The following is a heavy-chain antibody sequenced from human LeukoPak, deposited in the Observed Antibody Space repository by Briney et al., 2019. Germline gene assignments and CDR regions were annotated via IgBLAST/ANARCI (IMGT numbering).Heavy chain of an antibody. CDR2: VHYSGTT. J-gene: IGHJ4*02. CDR1: DGFITNYY. Sequence: SDTLSLTCTVSDGFITNYYWSWVRQPTGKGLEFIRYVHYSGTTNYNPSLRSRVTISIDTSKKHFFLKLNSVTAADTAVYYCATGYGDFRVEGRYLGQGTLVTVSS. V-gene: IGHV4-59*07. D-gene: IGHD4-17*01. CDR3: ATGYGDFRVEGRY.